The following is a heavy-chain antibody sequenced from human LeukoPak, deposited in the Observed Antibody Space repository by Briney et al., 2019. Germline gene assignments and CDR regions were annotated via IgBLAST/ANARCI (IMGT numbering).Heavy chain of an antibody. Sequence: QSGGSLRLSCAASGFTFSTYNMNCDRQAPGNGLEWVSAVGGTDGRTYYAAFVKGRFTIYRDNSKNTLYLQMNSLRAEDTAVYYCAKDGSYYFDYWGQGTLVTVSS. J-gene: IGHJ4*02. CDR1: GFTFSTYN. V-gene: IGHV3-23*01. CDR3: AKDGSYYFDY. CDR2: VGGTDGRT.